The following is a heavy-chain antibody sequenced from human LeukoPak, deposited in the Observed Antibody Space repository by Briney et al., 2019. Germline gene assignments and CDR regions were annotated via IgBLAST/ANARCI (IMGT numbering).Heavy chain of an antibody. CDR1: GYSISSGYS. CDR3: ARAKLNDPPDY. J-gene: IGHJ4*02. CDR2: IYHSGST. Sequence: SETLSLTCTVSGYSISSGYSWGWIRQPPGKGLEWIGSIYHSGSTYYNPSLKSRVTISVDTSTNQFSLKLSSVTAADTAVYYCARAKLNDPPDYGGQGNLAIVSA. V-gene: IGHV4-38-2*02.